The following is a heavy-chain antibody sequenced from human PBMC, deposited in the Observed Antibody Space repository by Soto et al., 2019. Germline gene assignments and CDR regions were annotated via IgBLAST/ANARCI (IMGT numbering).Heavy chain of an antibody. D-gene: IGHD3-3*01. CDR3: ARLTIRYYDFWSGYYRYFDY. CDR1: GGSFSGYY. CDR2: INHSGST. V-gene: IGHV4-34*01. J-gene: IGHJ4*02. Sequence: KPSETLSLTCAVYGGSFSGYYWSWIRQPPGKGLEWIGEINHSGSTNYNPSLKSRVTISVDTSKNQFSLKLSSVTAADTAVYYCARLTIRYYDFWSGYYRYFDYWGQGTLVTVSS.